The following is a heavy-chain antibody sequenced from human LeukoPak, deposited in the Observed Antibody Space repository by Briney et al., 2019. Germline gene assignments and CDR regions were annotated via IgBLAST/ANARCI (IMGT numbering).Heavy chain of an antibody. CDR2: IYPGDSDT. J-gene: IGHJ3*02. V-gene: IGHV5-51*01. CDR1: GYSFTSYW. D-gene: IGHD3-3*01. Sequence: GESLKISCKGSGYSFTSYWIGWVRQVPGKGLEWMGIIYPGDSDTRYSPSFQGQVTISADKSISTAYLQWSSLKASDTAMYYCATGYYDFWSGYRDAFDIWGQGTMVTVSS. CDR3: ATGYYDFWSGYRDAFDI.